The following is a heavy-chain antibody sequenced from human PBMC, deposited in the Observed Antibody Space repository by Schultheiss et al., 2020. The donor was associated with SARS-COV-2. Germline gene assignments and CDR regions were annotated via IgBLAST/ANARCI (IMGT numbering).Heavy chain of an antibody. Sequence: GGSLRLSCAASGFTFSSYWMSWVRQAPGKGLEWVSVIYSGGSTYYADSVKGRFTISRDNAKNSLYLQMNSLRAEDTAVYYCARGEDSSGRFDPWGQGTLVTVSS. CDR1: GFTFSSYW. J-gene: IGHJ5*02. V-gene: IGHV3-66*01. D-gene: IGHD3-22*01. CDR3: ARGEDSSGRFDP. CDR2: IYSGGST.